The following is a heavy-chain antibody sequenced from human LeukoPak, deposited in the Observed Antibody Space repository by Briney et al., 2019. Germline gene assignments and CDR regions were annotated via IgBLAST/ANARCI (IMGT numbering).Heavy chain of an antibody. D-gene: IGHD5-12*01. V-gene: IGHV4-38-2*02. CDR1: GYSISSGYY. J-gene: IGHJ4*02. CDR3: ARGARGYSGYGAEFDY. CDR2: IYHSGST. Sequence: SETLSLTCTVSGYSISSGYYWGWIRQPPGKGLEWIGSIYHSGSTYYNPSLKSRVTISVDTSKNQFSLKLSSVTAADTAVYYCARGARGYSGYGAEFDYWGQGTLVTVSS.